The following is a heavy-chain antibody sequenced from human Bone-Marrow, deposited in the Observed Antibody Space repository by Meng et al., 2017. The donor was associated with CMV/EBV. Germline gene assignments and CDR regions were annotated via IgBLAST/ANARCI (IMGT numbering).Heavy chain of an antibody. V-gene: IGHV3-23*01. D-gene: IGHD6-13*01. CDR1: GFTFSSYA. Sequence: GESLKISCAASGFTFSSYAMSWVRQAPGKGLEWVSAISGSGGSTYYADSVKGRFTISRDNAKNSLYLQMNSLRAEDTAVYYCAREGSSWYYYFDYWGQGTLVTVSS. CDR3: AREGSSWYYYFDY. J-gene: IGHJ4*02. CDR2: ISGSGGST.